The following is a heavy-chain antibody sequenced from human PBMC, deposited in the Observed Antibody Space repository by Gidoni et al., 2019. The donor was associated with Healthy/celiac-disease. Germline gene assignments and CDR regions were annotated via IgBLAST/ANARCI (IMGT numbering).Heavy chain of an antibody. CDR2: IYPGDSDT. CDR1: GSSFTSYW. D-gene: IGHD4-17*01. V-gene: IGHV5-51*01. J-gene: IGHJ5*02. CDR3: ARQSPYGDYDNNWFDP. Sequence: EVPLVQSGAELKMPGETLKCTCKGSGSSFTSYWIGWVRQMPGKGLEWMGIIYPGDSDTKDSPSFQGQVTISADKSISTAYLQWSSLKASDTAMYYCARQSPYGDYDNNWFDPWGQGTLVTVSS.